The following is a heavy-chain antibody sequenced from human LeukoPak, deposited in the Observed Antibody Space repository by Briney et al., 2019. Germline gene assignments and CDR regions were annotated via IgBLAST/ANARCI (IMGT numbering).Heavy chain of an antibody. Sequence: PGGSLRLSCAASGFTFSNYAMSWARQAPGKGLEWVSAISGSGGSTYYADSVKGRFTISRDNSKNTLSLQMNSLRVEDSAVYYCARQLGYCSDGNCYFDFWGQGALVTVSS. CDR2: ISGSGGST. V-gene: IGHV3-23*01. J-gene: IGHJ4*02. D-gene: IGHD2-15*01. CDR1: GFTFSNYA. CDR3: ARQLGYCSDGNCYFDF.